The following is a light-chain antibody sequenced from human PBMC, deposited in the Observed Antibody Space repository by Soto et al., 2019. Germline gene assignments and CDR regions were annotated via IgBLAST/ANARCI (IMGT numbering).Light chain of an antibody. V-gene: IGLV1-40*01. CDR3: QSYDSTLSAPI. CDR1: RSNIGAGYD. J-gene: IGLJ2*01. CDR2: ANT. Sequence: QSVLTQPPSVSGATGQRVTISCTGSRSNIGAGYDVHWYQHFPGTSPKLIIHANTDRPSGVPDRFSGSKSGTSASLAIAGLQAEDESDYYCQSYDSTLSAPIFGGVTKLTVL.